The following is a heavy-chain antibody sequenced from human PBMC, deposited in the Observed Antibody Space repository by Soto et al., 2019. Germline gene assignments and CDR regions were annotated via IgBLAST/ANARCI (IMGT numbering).Heavy chain of an antibody. CDR2: IYYSGST. CDR3: ARGIEQQWLVSFDY. D-gene: IGHD6-19*01. Sequence: PSETLSLTCTVSGGSISSSSYYWGWIRQPPGKGLEWIGSIYYSGSTYYNPSLKSRVTISVDTSKNQFSLKLSSVTAADTAVYYCARGIEQQWLVSFDYWGQGTLVTVSS. CDR1: GGSISSSSYY. V-gene: IGHV4-39*07. J-gene: IGHJ4*02.